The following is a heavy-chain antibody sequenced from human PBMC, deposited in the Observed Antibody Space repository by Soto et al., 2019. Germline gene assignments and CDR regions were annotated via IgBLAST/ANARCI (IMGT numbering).Heavy chain of an antibody. J-gene: IGHJ5*02. CDR1: GYSFTSYW. CDR3: ATLRSIAARPLPRNWFDP. V-gene: IGHV5-51*01. CDR2: IYPGDSDT. D-gene: IGHD6-6*01. Sequence: GESLKISCKGSGYSFTSYWIGWVRQMPGKGLEWMGIIYPGDSDTRYSPSFQGQVTISADKSISTAYLQWSSLKASDTAMYYCATLRSIAARPLPRNWFDPWGQGTLVTVSS.